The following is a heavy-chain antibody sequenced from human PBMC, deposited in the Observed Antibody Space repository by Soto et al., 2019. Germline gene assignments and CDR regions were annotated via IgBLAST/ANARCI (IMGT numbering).Heavy chain of an antibody. CDR1: GFTISTYG. V-gene: IGHV3-30*03. CDR3: ACENSGIYCRHCFDS. Sequence: PGGSLRLTCAASGFTISTYGMHWVCKAQGKGQEWVAVVSYDGSDKDYDESVKGRFTISRDNSKNKQDLEMISLRVEDTAVYYCACENSGIYCRHCFDSWGQGTLVPVSS. D-gene: IGHD6-19*01. CDR2: VSYDGSDK. J-gene: IGHJ4*02.